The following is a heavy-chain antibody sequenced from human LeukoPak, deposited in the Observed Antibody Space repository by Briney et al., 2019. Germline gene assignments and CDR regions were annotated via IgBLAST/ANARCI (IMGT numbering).Heavy chain of an antibody. V-gene: IGHV3-48*01. Sequence: GGSLRPSCAASGFTLSSYSMNWVRQAPGKGLEWVSFISSSSGTIYYADSVKGRFTISRDNAKNSLYLQMNSLRAEDTAVYYCARDPYGSGSYYYDYWGQGTLVTVPS. CDR3: ARDPYGSGSYYYDY. CDR2: ISSSSGTI. J-gene: IGHJ4*02. CDR1: GFTLSSYS. D-gene: IGHD3-10*01.